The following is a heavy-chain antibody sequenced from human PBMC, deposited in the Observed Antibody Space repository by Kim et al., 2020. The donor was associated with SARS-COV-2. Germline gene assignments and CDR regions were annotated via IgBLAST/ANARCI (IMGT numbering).Heavy chain of an antibody. V-gene: IGHV4-39*01. CDR3: ARRLDTSIVLLFDY. Sequence: SETLSLTCTVSGASVSSSPYYWDWILQPPGKGLQWIATISYSGSTDYTPSLKSRVTIFVDTSKNPFSLNLTSVTAADTAVYYCARRLDTSIVLLFDYLG. J-gene: IGHJ4*01. CDR1: GASVSSSPYY. D-gene: IGHD3-16*02. CDR2: ISYSGST.